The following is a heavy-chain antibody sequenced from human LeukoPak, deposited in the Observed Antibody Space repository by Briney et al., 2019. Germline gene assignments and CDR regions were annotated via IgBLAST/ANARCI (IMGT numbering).Heavy chain of an antibody. CDR2: IYTSGST. J-gene: IGHJ5*02. CDR3: ARGKEMATMWNSANWFDL. V-gene: IGHV4-4*07. Sequence: SETLSLTCTVSGGSISSYYWSWIRQPAGNGLEWIGRIYTSGSTNYNPSLKSRVTMSVDTSKNQFSLKLSSVTAADTAVYYCARGKEMATMWNSANWFDLWGQGTLVTVSS. CDR1: GGSISSYY. D-gene: IGHD1-7*01.